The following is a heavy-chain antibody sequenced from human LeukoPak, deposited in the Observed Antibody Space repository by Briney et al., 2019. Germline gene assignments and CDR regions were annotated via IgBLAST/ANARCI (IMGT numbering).Heavy chain of an antibody. J-gene: IGHJ4*02. V-gene: IGHV3-23*01. CDR3: ANRYCSGGSCYHFDY. CDR1: GFTFSSNA. D-gene: IGHD2-15*01. Sequence: PGGSLRLSCAASGFTFSSNAMSWVRQAPGKGLEWVSAISGSGGSTYYADSVKGRFTISRDNSKNTLYLQMNSLRAEDTAVYYCANRYCSGGSCYHFDYWGQGTLVTVSS. CDR2: ISGSGGST.